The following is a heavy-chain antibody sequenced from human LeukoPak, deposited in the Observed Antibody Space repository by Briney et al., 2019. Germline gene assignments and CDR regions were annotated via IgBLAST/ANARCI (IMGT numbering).Heavy chain of an antibody. J-gene: IGHJ3*02. CDR3: ARIRDGYNDAYDI. D-gene: IGHD5-24*01. CDR1: GYTFTSYY. Sequence: GASVKVSCKASGYTFTSYYMHWVRQAPAQGLEWMGIINPSGGSTSYAQKFQGRVTMTRDMSTSTVYMELSSLRSEDTAGYYCARIRDGYNDAYDIWGQGTMVTVPS. V-gene: IGHV1-46*01. CDR2: INPSGGST.